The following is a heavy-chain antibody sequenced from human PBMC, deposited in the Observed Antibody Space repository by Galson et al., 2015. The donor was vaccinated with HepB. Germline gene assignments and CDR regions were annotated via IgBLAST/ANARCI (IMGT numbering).Heavy chain of an antibody. Sequence: SVQVSCKASGGTFSDYAFSWVRQAPGQGLEWMGGIIPTPGTTDYAHEFRDRVKFTTDDSTGTAYMELNVLTSEDPALYYSAVHQKLAPAPIVDFWGQGSLVTVSS. CDR1: GGTFSDYA. CDR2: IIPTPGTT. V-gene: IGHV1-69*05. J-gene: IGHJ4*02. D-gene: IGHD6-6*01. CDR3: AVHQKLAPAPIVDF.